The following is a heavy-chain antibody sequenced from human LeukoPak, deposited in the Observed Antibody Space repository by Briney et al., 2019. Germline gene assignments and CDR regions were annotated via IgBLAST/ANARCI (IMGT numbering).Heavy chain of an antibody. Sequence: SETLSLTCAVYGGSFSGYYWSWIRQPPGKGLEWIGEINHSGSTNYSPSLKSRVTISVDTSKNQFSLKLSSVTAADTAVYYCARAIRGRSFDYWGQGTLVTVSS. CDR2: INHSGST. CDR1: GGSFSGYY. D-gene: IGHD5-12*01. CDR3: ARAIRGRSFDY. V-gene: IGHV4-34*01. J-gene: IGHJ4*02.